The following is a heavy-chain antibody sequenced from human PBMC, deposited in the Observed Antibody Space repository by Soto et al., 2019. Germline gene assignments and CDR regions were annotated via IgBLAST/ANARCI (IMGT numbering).Heavy chain of an antibody. V-gene: IGHV3-23*01. Sequence: GGSLRLSCAASGFTFSSYAMSWVRQAPGKGLEWVSAISGSGGTTYYADSVKGRFTISRDDSKNTAYLQMNSLKTEDTAVYYCTRHRSPYVWGQGTLVTVSS. CDR3: TRHRSPYV. D-gene: IGHD3-16*02. CDR1: GFTFSSYA. CDR2: ISGSGGTT. J-gene: IGHJ4*02.